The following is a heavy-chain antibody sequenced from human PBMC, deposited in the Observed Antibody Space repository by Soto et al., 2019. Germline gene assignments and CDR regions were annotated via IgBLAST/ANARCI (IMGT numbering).Heavy chain of an antibody. CDR1: GGSIRGSSYY. J-gene: IGHJ6*02. Sequence: SETLSLTCTVSGGSIRGSSYYWGWIRQPPGKGLEWIGSIYHSGITYYNPSLESRITISVDTSKNQFSLKLNSVTAADTAVYFCARRNVPGSFSYYFRMDVWGQGTTVTVS. CDR3: ARRNVPGSFSYYFRMDV. CDR2: IYHSGIT. V-gene: IGHV4-39*01. D-gene: IGHD2-8*01.